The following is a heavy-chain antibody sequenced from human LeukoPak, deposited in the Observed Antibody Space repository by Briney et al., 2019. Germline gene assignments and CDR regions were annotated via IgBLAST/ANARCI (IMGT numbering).Heavy chain of an antibody. D-gene: IGHD3-10*01. CDR1: GFTFSSYD. Sequence: QPGGSLRLSCAASGFTFSSYDMHWVRQATGKGLEWVSGIDPRGDTYYSGSVKGRFTISREDAKSSFYLQMNSLRAGDTAVYYCARGGRYGSGNYYDAFDIWGQGTMVTVSS. J-gene: IGHJ3*02. CDR2: IDPRGDT. CDR3: ARGGRYGSGNYYDAFDI. V-gene: IGHV3-13*01.